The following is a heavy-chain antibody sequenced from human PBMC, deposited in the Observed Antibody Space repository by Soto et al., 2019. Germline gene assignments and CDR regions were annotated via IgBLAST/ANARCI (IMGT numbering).Heavy chain of an antibody. D-gene: IGHD3-22*01. Sequence: QVQLVESGGGVVQPGRSLRLSCAASGFTFSSYGMHWVRQAPGKGLEWVAVISYDGSNKYYADSVKGRFTISRDNSKNTLYLQMNSLRAEDTAVYYCAKGPYYYDSSGYYYDPSNFQHWGQGTLVTVSS. V-gene: IGHV3-30*18. CDR3: AKGPYYYDSSGYYYDPSNFQH. CDR1: GFTFSSYG. J-gene: IGHJ1*01. CDR2: ISYDGSNK.